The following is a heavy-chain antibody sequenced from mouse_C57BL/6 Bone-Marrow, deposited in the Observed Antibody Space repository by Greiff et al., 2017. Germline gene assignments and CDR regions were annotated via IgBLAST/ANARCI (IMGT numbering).Heavy chain of an antibody. J-gene: IGHJ3*01. Sequence: QVQLQQSGPELVKPGASVKISCKASGYSFTSYYIHWVKQRPGQGLEWIGWIYPGSGNTKYNQKFKGKATLTADTSSSTAYMQLSSLTSEDSAVYYCARTDSDYGPSYWGQGTLVTVSA. V-gene: IGHV1-66*01. D-gene: IGHD2-5*01. CDR3: ARTDSDYGPSY. CDR2: IYPGSGNT. CDR1: GYSFTSYY.